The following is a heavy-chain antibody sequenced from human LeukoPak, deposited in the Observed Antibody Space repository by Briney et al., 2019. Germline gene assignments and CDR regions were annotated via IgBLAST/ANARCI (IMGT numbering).Heavy chain of an antibody. Sequence: SETLSLTCAVSGYSISSGYYWGWIRQPPGKGLERIGSIYHSGSTYYNPSLKSRVTISVDTSKNQFSLKLSSVTAADTAVYYCARDRRDYSFYYYMDVWGKGTTVTVSS. CDR3: ARDRRDYSFYYYMDV. D-gene: IGHD2-15*01. J-gene: IGHJ6*03. CDR1: GYSISSGYY. V-gene: IGHV4-38-2*02. CDR2: IYHSGST.